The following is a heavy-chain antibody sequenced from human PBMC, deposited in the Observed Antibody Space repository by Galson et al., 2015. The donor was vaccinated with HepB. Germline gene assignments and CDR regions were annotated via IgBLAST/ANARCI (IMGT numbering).Heavy chain of an antibody. D-gene: IGHD4-17*01. CDR1: EFTFSTYW. CDR3: ARDSSSRGKNDYGDPGVY. Sequence: SLRLSCAGSEFTFSTYWMSWARQAPGKGLEWVANIKQDGSEKYYADSVEGRFTISRDNAKNSLYLRMDSLRVEDMAVYYCARDSSSRGKNDYGDPGVYWGQGILVTVSS. V-gene: IGHV3-7*01. J-gene: IGHJ4*02. CDR2: IKQDGSEK.